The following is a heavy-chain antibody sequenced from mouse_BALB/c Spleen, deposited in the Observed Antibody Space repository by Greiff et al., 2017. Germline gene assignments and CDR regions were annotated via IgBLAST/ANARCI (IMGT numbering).Heavy chain of an antibody. CDR3: ARGDGNLYYYAMDY. J-gene: IGHJ4*01. Sequence: VQLKESGPELEKPGASVKISCKASGYSFTGYNMNWVKQSNGKSLEWIGNIDPYYGGTSYNQKFKGKATLTVDKSSSTAYMQLKSLTSEDSAVYYCARGDGNLYYYAMDYWGQGTSVTVSS. CDR2: IDPYYGGT. V-gene: IGHV1-39*01. D-gene: IGHD2-1*01. CDR1: GYSFTGYN.